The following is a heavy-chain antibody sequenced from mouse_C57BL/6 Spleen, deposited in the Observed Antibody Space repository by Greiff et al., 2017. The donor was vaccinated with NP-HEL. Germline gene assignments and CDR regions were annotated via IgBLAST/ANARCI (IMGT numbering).Heavy chain of an antibody. J-gene: IGHJ2*01. CDR1: GYSFTGYY. CDR3: ARGIYGISLDD. V-gene: IGHV1-42*01. CDR2: INPSTGGT. Sequence: VQLQQSGPELVKPGASVKISCKASGYSFTGYYMNWVKQSPEKSLEWIGVINPSTGGTTYNQKFTAKATLTVDKSSSTAYMQLKSLTSEDSAVYYCARGIYGISLDDWGQGTTLTVAS. D-gene: IGHD1-1*01.